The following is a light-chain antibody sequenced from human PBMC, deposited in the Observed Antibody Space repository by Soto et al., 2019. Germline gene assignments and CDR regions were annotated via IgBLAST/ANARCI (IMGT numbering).Light chain of an antibody. CDR3: QLYGSSPPRYT. Sequence: ESVLTQSPGTLSLSPGERATLSCRASQSVSSSYLAWYRQKPGQAPSLLIYAASTRATGIPDRFSGSGSGTDFNLTISRLEPEDFAVYFCQLYGSSPPRYTFGQGTKLEIK. CDR2: AAS. V-gene: IGKV3-20*01. J-gene: IGKJ2*01. CDR1: QSVSSSY.